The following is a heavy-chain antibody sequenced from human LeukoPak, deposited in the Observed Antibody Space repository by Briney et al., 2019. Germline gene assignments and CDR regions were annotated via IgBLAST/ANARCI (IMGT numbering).Heavy chain of an antibody. CDR1: GGSXSSGSYX. V-gene: IGHV4-61*02. D-gene: IGHD1-26*01. Sequence: GGSXSSGSYXWSWIRQPAGKGLEWIGRIYTSGSTNYNPSLKSRITISVDTSKNQFSLKLSSVTAADTAVYYCARDRPVGATTYGMDVWGQGTTVTVSS. CDR3: ARDRPVGATTYGMDV. CDR2: IYTSGST. J-gene: IGHJ6*02.